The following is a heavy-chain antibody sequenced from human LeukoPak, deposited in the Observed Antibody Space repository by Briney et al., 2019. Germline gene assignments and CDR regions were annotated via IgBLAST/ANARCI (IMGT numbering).Heavy chain of an antibody. CDR1: GYTFTGYY. Sequence: ASVKVSCKASGYTFTGYYMHWVRQAPGQGLEWMGWINPNSGGTNYAQKFQGRVTMTRDTSISTAYMELSRLRSDDTAVYYCARDGYDDYVGAFDIWGQGTMVTVSS. V-gene: IGHV1-2*02. D-gene: IGHD4-17*01. CDR3: ARDGYDDYVGAFDI. J-gene: IGHJ3*02. CDR2: INPNSGGT.